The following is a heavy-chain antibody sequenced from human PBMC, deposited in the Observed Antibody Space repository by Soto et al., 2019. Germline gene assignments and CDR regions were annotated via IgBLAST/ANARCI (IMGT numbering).Heavy chain of an antibody. CDR3: ARRAVTTIYYDGLDV. CDR2: IYYSGST. D-gene: IGHD4-17*01. J-gene: IGHJ6*01. V-gene: IGHV4-59*01. CDR1: GGSISSYY. Sequence: PSETLSLTCAVSGGSISSYYWTWIRQPPGKGLEWIGYIYYSGSTYYNPSLKSRVTISVDTSKNQFSLRLNSVTAADTAVYYCARRAVTTIYYDGLDVWAQGTTVTVSS.